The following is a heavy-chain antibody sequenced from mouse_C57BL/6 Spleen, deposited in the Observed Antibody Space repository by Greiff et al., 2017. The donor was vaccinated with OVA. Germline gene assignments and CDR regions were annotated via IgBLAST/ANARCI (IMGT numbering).Heavy chain of an antibody. D-gene: IGHD1-1*01. CDR1: GFTFSDYG. CDR2: ISRGSSTI. V-gene: IGHV5-17*01. CDR3: ARPSNYYGSSYPYVDY. Sequence: EVQLVESGGGLVKPGGSLKLSCAASGFTFSDYGMHWVRQAPEQGLEWVAYISRGSSTIYYAATVQGRFTISRDNAKNTLFLQMTSLRSADTAMYYCARPSNYYGSSYPYVDYWGQGTTLTVSS. J-gene: IGHJ2*01.